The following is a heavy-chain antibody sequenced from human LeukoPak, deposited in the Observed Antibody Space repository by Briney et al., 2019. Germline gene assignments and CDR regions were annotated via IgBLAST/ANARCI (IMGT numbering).Heavy chain of an antibody. J-gene: IGHJ6*02. V-gene: IGHV3-48*03. Sequence: LRVSCAASGCTFSRYEVNWVRQAPGKGREGVSYISSSGSTIDYADSVKGRFTISRDNATNSLYLQMHSLRAEDTAVYYCARDRVVPAASRYYYYYGMDLWGQGTPVTVSS. CDR3: ARDRVVPAASRYYYYYGMDL. D-gene: IGHD2-2*01. CDR1: GCTFSRYE. CDR2: ISSSGSTI.